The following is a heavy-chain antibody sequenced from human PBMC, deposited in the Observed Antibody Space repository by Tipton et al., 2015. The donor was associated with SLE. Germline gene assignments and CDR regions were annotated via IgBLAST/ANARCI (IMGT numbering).Heavy chain of an antibody. J-gene: IGHJ4*02. CDR3: ARVGNERYSSSSLAL. V-gene: IGHV6-1*01. D-gene: IGHD6-6*01. CDR2: TYYRSKWYN. Sequence: GLVKPSQTLSLTCGISGDSVSSNSAAWNWIRQSPSRGLEWLGRTYYRSKWYNDYAVSVKSRITINPDTSKNQFSLKLTSVTAADTAVYYCARVGNERYSSSSLALWGQGTLVIVSS. CDR1: GDSVSSNSAA.